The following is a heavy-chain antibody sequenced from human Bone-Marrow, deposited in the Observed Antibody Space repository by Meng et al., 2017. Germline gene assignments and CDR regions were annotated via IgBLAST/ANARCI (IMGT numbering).Heavy chain of an antibody. V-gene: IGHV5-51*01. Sequence: KVSCKGSGYRFSSYWIGWVRQMPGKGLEWMGSIHPGDSDTRYSPSLKGQVTISADKSISTAYLQWSSLKASDTAIYYCANPNGGGYSYVGVWGQGTTVTVSS. CDR3: ANPNGGGYSYVGV. J-gene: IGHJ6*02. D-gene: IGHD5-18*01. CDR2: IHPGDSDT. CDR1: GYRFSSYW.